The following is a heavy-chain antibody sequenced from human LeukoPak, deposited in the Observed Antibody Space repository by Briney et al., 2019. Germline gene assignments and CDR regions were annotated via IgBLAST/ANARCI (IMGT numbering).Heavy chain of an antibody. D-gene: IGHD6-6*01. V-gene: IGHV1-8*03. CDR3: ARGGPPGAAQTAFDP. CDR1: GYSFTDYD. Sequence: ASVKVSRKTSGYSFTDYDINWVRQATGQGLEWMGWMSPYTANTGYAQKLQGRVTITRDTSMTTAYMELSSLTSEDTAVYYCARGGPPGAAQTAFDPWGQGTLVTVSS. CDR2: MSPYTANT. J-gene: IGHJ5*02.